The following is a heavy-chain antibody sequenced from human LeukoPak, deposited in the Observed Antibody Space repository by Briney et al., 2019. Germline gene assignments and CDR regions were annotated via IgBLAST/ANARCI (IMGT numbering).Heavy chain of an antibody. D-gene: IGHD3-16*01. CDR1: GGTFSSFG. CDR3: AIDPYDTSAAVYFDS. V-gene: IGHV1-69*13. Sequence: SVKVSCKASGGTFSSFGSNWVRQAPGQGLEWMGGIIPIFGTPDYAQNFRGRITITADESTSTAYMDLSSLRSEDTAVYYCAIDPYDTSAAVYFDSWGQGTLVTVSS. CDR2: IIPIFGTP. J-gene: IGHJ4*02.